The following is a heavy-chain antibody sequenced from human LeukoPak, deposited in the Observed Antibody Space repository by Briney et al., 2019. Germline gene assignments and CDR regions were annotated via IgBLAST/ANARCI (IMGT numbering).Heavy chain of an antibody. CDR2: IYYSGST. CDR1: GGSISSYF. D-gene: IGHD1-26*01. J-gene: IGHJ6*02. CDR3: ARDIGDGYYYYGMDV. Sequence: PSETLSLTCTVSGGSISSYFWSWIRQPPGKGLEWIGYIYYSGSTNYNPSLKSRVTISVDTSKNQFSLKLSSVTAADTAVYYCARDIGDGYYYYGMDVWGQGTTVTVSS. V-gene: IGHV4-59*12.